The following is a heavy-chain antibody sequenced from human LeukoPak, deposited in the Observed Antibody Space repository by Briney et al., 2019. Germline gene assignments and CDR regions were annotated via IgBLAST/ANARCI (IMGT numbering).Heavy chain of an antibody. V-gene: IGHV3-23*01. CDR3: AKDLSRAVAADWFDP. CDR2: ISDSGGST. CDR1: GFTFSNYD. D-gene: IGHD6-19*01. Sequence: PGGSLRRSCAASGFTFSNYDMSWVRQAPGKGLEWVSSISDSGGSTYYADSVKGRFTISRDNSMNTLYLQMTNLRAADTAVYYCAKDLSRAVAADWFDPWDQGSLVTVSS. J-gene: IGHJ5*02.